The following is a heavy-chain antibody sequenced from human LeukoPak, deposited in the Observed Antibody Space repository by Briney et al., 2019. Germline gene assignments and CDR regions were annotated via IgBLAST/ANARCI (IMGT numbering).Heavy chain of an antibody. J-gene: IGHJ4*02. D-gene: IGHD1-26*01. CDR1: GFTFSSYG. V-gene: IGHV3-30*18. Sequence: QSGRSLRLSCAASGFTFSSYGMHWVRQAPGKGLEWVAFISYDGSNKYYADSVKGRFTISRDNSKNTPYLQMNGLRAEDTAVYYCAKGELQRYWGQGTLVTVSS. CDR3: AKGELQRY. CDR2: ISYDGSNK.